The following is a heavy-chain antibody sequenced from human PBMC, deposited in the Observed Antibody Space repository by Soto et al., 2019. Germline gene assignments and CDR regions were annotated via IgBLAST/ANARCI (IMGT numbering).Heavy chain of an antibody. CDR1: GGSISSNSYY. CDR2: IYYSGST. J-gene: IGHJ4*02. D-gene: IGHD3-3*01. CDR3: ARQRARGVVITFVDY. Sequence: SETLSLTCTVSGGSISSNSYYWGWIRQPPGKGLEWIGSIYYSGSTYYNPSLKSRVTISVDTSKNQFSLKLSSVTAADTAVYYCARQRARGVVITFVDYWGQGTLVTVSS. V-gene: IGHV4-39*01.